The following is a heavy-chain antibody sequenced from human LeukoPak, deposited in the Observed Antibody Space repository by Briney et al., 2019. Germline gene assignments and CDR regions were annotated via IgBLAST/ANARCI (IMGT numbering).Heavy chain of an antibody. D-gene: IGHD3-22*01. Sequence: PGRSLRLSCTASGFTFGDYAMSWVRQAPGKGLEWVGFIRSKAYGGTTEYAASVKGRFTISRDDSKGIAYLQMNSLKTEDTAVYYCTREVYYYDSSGPFDYWGQGTLVTVSS. CDR2: IRSKAYGGTT. CDR1: GFTFGDYA. CDR3: TREVYYYDSSGPFDY. V-gene: IGHV3-49*04. J-gene: IGHJ4*02.